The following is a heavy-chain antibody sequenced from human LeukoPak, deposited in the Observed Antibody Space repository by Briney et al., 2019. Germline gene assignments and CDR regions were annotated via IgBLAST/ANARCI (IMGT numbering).Heavy chain of an antibody. CDR1: GFTFSSYA. D-gene: IGHD2-2*01. CDR3: ARDQQAIVVVPAALGY. V-gene: IGHV3-30-3*01. J-gene: IGHJ4*02. CDR2: ISYDGSNK. Sequence: GGSLRLSCAASGFTFSSYAMHWVRQAPGKGLGWVAVISYDGSNKYYADSVKGRFTISRDNSKSTLYLQMNSLRAEDTAVYYCARDQQAIVVVPAALGYWGQGTLVTVSS.